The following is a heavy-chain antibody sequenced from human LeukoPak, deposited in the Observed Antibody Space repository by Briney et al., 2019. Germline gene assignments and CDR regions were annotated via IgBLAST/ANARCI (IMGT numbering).Heavy chain of an antibody. V-gene: IGHV3-23*01. Sequence: GGSLRLSCAASGFIFSSYGMSWVRQAPGKGLEWVSAISGSGGSTYYADSVKGRFTISRDNSKNTLYLQMNSLRAEDTAVYYCARDTLTVPSDYWGQGTLVTVSS. D-gene: IGHD4-11*01. CDR1: GFIFSSYG. J-gene: IGHJ4*02. CDR2: ISGSGGST. CDR3: ARDTLTVPSDY.